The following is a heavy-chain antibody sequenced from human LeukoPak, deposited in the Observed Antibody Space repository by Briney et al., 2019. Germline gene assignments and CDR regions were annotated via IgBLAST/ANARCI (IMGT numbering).Heavy chain of an antibody. Sequence: GGSLRLSCAASGFTFSSYEMNWVRQAPGKGLEWVSYISSSGSTIYYADSVKGRFTISRDNAKNSLYLQMNSLRAEDTAVYYCAGRGSYSDYWGQGTLVTVSS. CDR1: GFTFSSYE. V-gene: IGHV3-48*03. CDR2: ISSSGSTI. J-gene: IGHJ4*02. D-gene: IGHD1-26*01. CDR3: AGRGSYSDY.